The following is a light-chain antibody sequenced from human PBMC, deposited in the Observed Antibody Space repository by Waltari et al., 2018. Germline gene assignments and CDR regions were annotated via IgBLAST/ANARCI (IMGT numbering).Light chain of an antibody. CDR1: KSDVGFYNY. CDR2: DVR. CDR3: KSYTGTGSWV. Sequence: QSALTQPASVSGSPGQSITISCTGTKSDVGFYNYVSWYQQHPGKAPKVIIYDVRQRPSGISNRLAGSKSGNTASLIISGLQADDEADYYCKSYTGTGSWVFGGGTKLTVL. V-gene: IGLV2-14*03. J-gene: IGLJ3*02.